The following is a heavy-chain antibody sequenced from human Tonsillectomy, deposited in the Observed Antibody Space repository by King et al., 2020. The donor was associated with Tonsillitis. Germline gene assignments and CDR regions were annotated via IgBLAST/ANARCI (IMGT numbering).Heavy chain of an antibody. CDR2: IYYSGST. CDR3: AKHPIIMVRGVMGRVNWFDP. J-gene: IGHJ5*02. Sequence: QLQESGPGLVKPSETLSLTCTVSGGSISSSSYYWGWIRQPPGKGLEWIWSIYYSGSTYYNPSLTSRVTISVDTSKNQFSLRLSSVTAADTTVDYCAKHPIIMVRGVMGRVNWFDPWGQGTLVTVSS. CDR1: GGSISSSSYY. D-gene: IGHD3-10*01. V-gene: IGHV4-39*01.